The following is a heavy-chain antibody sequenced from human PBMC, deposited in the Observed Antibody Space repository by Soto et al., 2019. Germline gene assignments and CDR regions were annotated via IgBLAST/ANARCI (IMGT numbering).Heavy chain of an antibody. J-gene: IGHJ6*02. CDR1: GFVFSSHA. CDR3: AREMGATADYGLDV. CDR2: ISYNGNNK. V-gene: IGHV3-30-3*01. D-gene: IGHD1-26*01. Sequence: QVQLVESGGGVVQPGRSLRLACAASGFVFSSHALHWVRQAPGKGLEWVAVISYNGNNKYQADSLRGRFTISRDNSQNALYLQMNTLRAEDTAVYYCAREMGATADYGLDVWGQGTTVTVSS.